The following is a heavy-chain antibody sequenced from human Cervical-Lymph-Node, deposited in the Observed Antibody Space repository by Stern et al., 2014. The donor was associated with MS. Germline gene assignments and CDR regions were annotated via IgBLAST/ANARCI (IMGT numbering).Heavy chain of an antibody. CDR1: GYTFTSYD. CDR3: ARDCKLRRFGSRGWFDP. V-gene: IGHV1-8*01. J-gene: IGHJ5*02. Sequence: QMQLVQSGAEVKKPGASVKGSCKASGYTFTSYDINWVRQATGQGLEWMGWMNPNSGNTGYAQKFQGRVTMTRNTSISTAYMELSSLRSEDTAVYYCARDCKLRRFGSRGWFDPWGQGTLVTVSS. D-gene: IGHD3-10*01. CDR2: MNPNSGNT.